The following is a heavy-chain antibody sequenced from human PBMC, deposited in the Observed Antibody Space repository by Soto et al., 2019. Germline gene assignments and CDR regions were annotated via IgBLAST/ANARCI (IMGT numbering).Heavy chain of an antibody. CDR2: IYYSGST. D-gene: IGHD4-17*01. J-gene: IGHJ4*02. CDR1: GGSISSYY. V-gene: IGHV4-59*01. CDR3: ARASGDYGYYFDY. Sequence: SETLSLTCTVSGGSISSYYWSWIRQPPGKGLEWIGYIYYSGSTNYNPSLKSRVTISVDTSKNQFSLKLSSVTAADTAVYYCARASGDYGYYFDYWGQGTLVTVSS.